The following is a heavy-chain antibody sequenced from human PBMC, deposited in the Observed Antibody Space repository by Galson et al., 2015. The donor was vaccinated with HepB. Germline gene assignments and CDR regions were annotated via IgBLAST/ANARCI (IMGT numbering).Heavy chain of an antibody. J-gene: IGHJ6*02. CDR1: GFTFSSYS. V-gene: IGHV3-21*01. CDR3: ARAGAVAGTRYYYGMDV. CDR2: ISSSSSYI. Sequence: SLRLSCAASGFTFSSYSMNWVRQAPGKGLEWVSSISSSSSYIYYADSVKGRFTISRDNAKNSLYLQMNSLRAEDTAVYYCARAGAVAGTRYYYGMDVWGQGTTVTVSS. D-gene: IGHD6-19*01.